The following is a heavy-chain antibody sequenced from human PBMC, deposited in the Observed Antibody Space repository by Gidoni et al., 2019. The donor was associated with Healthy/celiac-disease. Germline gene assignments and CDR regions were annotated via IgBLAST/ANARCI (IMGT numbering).Heavy chain of an antibody. J-gene: IGHJ5*02. Sequence: QVQLQESGPGLVKPSETLSLTCTVSGGSISSYYWSWIRQPPGKGLEWIGYIYYSGSTNYNPSLKSRVTISVDTSKNQFSLKLSSVTAADTAVYYCARATGESIAARGHWFDPWGQGTLVTVSS. CDR3: ARATGESIAARGHWFDP. D-gene: IGHD6-6*01. CDR1: GGSISSYY. V-gene: IGHV4-59*01. CDR2: IYYSGST.